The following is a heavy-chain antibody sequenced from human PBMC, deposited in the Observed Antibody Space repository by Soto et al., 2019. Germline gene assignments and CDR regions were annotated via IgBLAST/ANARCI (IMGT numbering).Heavy chain of an antibody. J-gene: IGHJ5*02. CDR3: ARDNGIAGSFDP. CDR1: GFTFSTYS. V-gene: IGHV3-48*02. Sequence: EVQLVESGGGLVQPGGSLRLSCAASGFTFSTYSMNWVRQAPGKGLEWIAYITSSSSTIFYADSVKGRFTISRDNAKNSLYLQMHSLRDEDTSVYYCARDNGIAGSFDPWGQGTLVTVSS. CDR2: ITSSSSTI. D-gene: IGHD6-13*01.